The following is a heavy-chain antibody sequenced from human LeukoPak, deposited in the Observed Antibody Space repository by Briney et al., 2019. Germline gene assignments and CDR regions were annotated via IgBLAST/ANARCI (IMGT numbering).Heavy chain of an antibody. J-gene: IGHJ4*02. V-gene: IGHV3-64*01. CDR3: ARDRRGYSYGSFDY. D-gene: IGHD5-18*01. CDR2: ISSNGGST. Sequence: PGGSLRLSCAASGFTFSSYAMHRVRQAPGKGLEYVSAISSNGGSTYYANSVKGRFTISRDNSKNTLYLQMNSLRAEDTAVYYCARDRRGYSYGSFDYWGQGTLVTVSS. CDR1: GFTFSSYA.